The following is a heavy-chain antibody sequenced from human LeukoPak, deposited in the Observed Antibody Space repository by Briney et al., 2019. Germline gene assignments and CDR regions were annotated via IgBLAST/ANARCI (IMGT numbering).Heavy chain of an antibody. D-gene: IGHD4-17*01. CDR1: GYTFTSYG. J-gene: IGHJ4*02. V-gene: IGHV1-18*01. CDR2: ISAYNGNT. CDR3: ARDLRLGYGDYGSFDY. Sequence: ASVKVSCKASGYTFTSYGISWVRQAPGQGLEWMGWISAYNGNTNYAQKLQGRVTMTTDTSTSTAYMELRSLRSDDTAVYYCARDLRLGYGDYGSFDYWGREPWSPSPQ.